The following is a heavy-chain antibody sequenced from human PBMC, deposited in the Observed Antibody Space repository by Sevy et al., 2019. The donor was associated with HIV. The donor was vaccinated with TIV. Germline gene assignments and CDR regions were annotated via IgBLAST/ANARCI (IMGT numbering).Heavy chain of an antibody. CDR1: GLTPSTYG. CDR2: IGYDGNNK. CDR3: ARDPRIYGDYLLAYFDY. J-gene: IGHJ4*02. D-gene: IGHD4-17*01. V-gene: IGHV3-33*01. Sequence: GGSLRLSCAASGLTPSTYGIHWVRQAPGKGLEWVAVIGYDGNNKFYADSVKGRFTISRHDSKNTVFLQMDSLRAEDTAVYYCARDPRIYGDYLLAYFDYWGQGTLVTVSS.